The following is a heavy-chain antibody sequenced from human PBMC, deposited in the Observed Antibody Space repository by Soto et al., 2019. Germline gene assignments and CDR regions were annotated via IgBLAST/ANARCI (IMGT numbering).Heavy chain of an antibody. Sequence: PGGSLRLSCAASGLTFSNYAMTWVRQAPGKGLEWVSALSGSGVSTYYADSVKGRFTISRDNSKNTVYLQMNSLRAEDTAVYYCAKIESRFYYGSSGYYPFDYWGQGTLVTVSS. J-gene: IGHJ4*02. CDR3: AKIESRFYYGSSGYYPFDY. D-gene: IGHD3-22*01. CDR2: LSGSGVST. CDR1: GLTFSNYA. V-gene: IGHV3-23*01.